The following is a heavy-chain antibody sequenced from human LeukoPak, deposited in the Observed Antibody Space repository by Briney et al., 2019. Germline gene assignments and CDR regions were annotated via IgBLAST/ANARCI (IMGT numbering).Heavy chain of an antibody. CDR2: ISASGDIT. D-gene: IGHD3-3*01. Sequence: GGSLRLSCAASGFTFDDYGMSWVRQGPGKGLEWVSGISASGDITYYADSVKGRFTVSRDNSKSTLYLQMSSLRAEDTAVYYCAKVRAYDELGNPYWHFDLWGRGTLVTVSS. CDR1: GFTFDDYG. CDR3: AKVRAYDELGNPYWHFDL. J-gene: IGHJ2*01. V-gene: IGHV3-23*01.